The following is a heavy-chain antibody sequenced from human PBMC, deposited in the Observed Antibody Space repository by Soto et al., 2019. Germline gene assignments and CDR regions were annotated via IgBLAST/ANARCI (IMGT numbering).Heavy chain of an antibody. V-gene: IGHV4-39*01. CDR1: GGSISSSSYY. CDR2: IYYSGST. J-gene: IGHJ5*02. CDR3: AARSITMVRGVISTCFDP. Sequence: QLQLQESGPGLVKPSETLSLTCTVSGGSISSSSYYWGWIRQPPGKGLEWIGSIYYSGSTYYNPSVKSRLTISVDPSKNQSYLKLRSVTAADTAVFYLAARSITMVRGVISTCFDPWGQGTLVTVAS. D-gene: IGHD3-10*01.